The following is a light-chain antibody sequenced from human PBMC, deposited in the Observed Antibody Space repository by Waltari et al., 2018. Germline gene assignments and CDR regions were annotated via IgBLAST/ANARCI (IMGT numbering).Light chain of an antibody. CDR3: QQRSNWPRT. J-gene: IGKJ1*01. Sequence: EIVLTQSPATLSLSPGEMATLSCKASQSVSSYLAWYQQKPGQAPRLLIYSVSNRATGLPARFSGSGSGTDFTLTISSLEPEDFAVYYCQQRSNWPRTFGQGTKVEI. CDR1: QSVSSY. CDR2: SVS. V-gene: IGKV3-11*01.